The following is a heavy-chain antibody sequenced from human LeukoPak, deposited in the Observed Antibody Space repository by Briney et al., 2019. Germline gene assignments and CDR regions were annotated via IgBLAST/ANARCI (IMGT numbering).Heavy chain of an antibody. CDR3: ASGKYFYDDPASLNRASRTALDL. V-gene: IGHV4-59*11. CDR2: VYKSGDI. J-gene: IGHJ3*01. CDR1: GDSTAGRY. D-gene: IGHD3-16*01. Sequence: PSKTLSLTCSVSGDSTAGRYWSWIRQSPGKGLEWLGLVYKSGDINYHPSFRSRLSVPLDRSKTQVSLRLRSVTAADTAVYYCASGKYFYDDPASLNRASRTALDLWARGTMVIVSS.